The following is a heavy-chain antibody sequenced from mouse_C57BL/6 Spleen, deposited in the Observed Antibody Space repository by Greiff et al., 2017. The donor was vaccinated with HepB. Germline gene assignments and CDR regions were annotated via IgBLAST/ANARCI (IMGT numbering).Heavy chain of an antibody. V-gene: IGHV1-50*01. CDR2: IDPSDSYT. CDR1: GYTFTSYW. D-gene: IGHD1-1*01. J-gene: IGHJ1*03. Sequence: QVQLKQPGAELVKPGASVKLSCKASGYTFTSYWMQWVKQRPGQGLEWIGEIDPSDSYTNYNQKFKGKATLTVDTSSSTAYMQLSSLTSEDSAVYYCAAYGSSYWYFDVWGTGTTVTVSS. CDR3: AAYGSSYWYFDV.